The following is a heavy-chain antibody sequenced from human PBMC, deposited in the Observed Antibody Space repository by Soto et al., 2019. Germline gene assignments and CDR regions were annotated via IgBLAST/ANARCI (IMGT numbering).Heavy chain of an antibody. CDR2: IKKDGSGK. Sequence: EVQLVESGGGLVQPGGSLRLSCAASGFTFSSYWMFWVRQAPGKGLEWVATIKKDGSGKLYVDSVKGRFTIFRDNAKNSLHLQMNSLRLEDTAVYFCAGAPGWLIENWGQGTLVTVSS. CDR3: AGAPGWLIEN. V-gene: IGHV3-7*04. D-gene: IGHD5-12*01. CDR1: GFTFSSYW. J-gene: IGHJ4*02.